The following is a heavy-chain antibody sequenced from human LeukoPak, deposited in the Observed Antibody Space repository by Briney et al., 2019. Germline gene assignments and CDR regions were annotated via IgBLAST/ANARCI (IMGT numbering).Heavy chain of an antibody. CDR2: IIGSGGST. J-gene: IGHJ4*02. V-gene: IGHV3-23*01. CDR3: AKDSRPGPSGWNFFDY. Sequence: LSGGSLRLACAASGFTFSSYAISSVRQAPGKGLEWDSAIIGSGGSTYYADSEKGRYTISRDKSKTTLYLQMNTLRAEDTAVYYCAKDSRPGPSGWNFFDYWGRGTLVTVSS. CDR1: GFTFSSYA. D-gene: IGHD6-19*01.